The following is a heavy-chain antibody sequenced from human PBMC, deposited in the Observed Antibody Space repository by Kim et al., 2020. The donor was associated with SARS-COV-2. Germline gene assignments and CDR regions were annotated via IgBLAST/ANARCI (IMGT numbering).Heavy chain of an antibody. V-gene: IGHV4-34*01. J-gene: IGHJ4*02. Sequence: LKSRVTISVDTSKNQFSLKLSSVTAADTAVYYCARGGGSSSWSNRIPFDYWGQGTLVTVSS. CDR3: ARGGGSSSWSNRIPFDY. D-gene: IGHD6-13*01.